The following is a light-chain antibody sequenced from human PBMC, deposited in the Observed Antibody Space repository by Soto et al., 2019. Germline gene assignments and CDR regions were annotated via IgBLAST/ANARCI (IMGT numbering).Light chain of an antibody. Sequence: QSVLTQSPSASASPGASVKLTCTLSSGHSDYAIAWHQQQPEKGPRDLMKVTSDGSHTKGDGIPDRFSGSSTGADRYLTISSLRSDDEAEYYCQAWGTGGVFGGGTKLTVL. CDR2: VTSDGSH. CDR1: SGHSDYA. CDR3: QAWGTGGV. V-gene: IGLV4-69*01. J-gene: IGLJ3*02.